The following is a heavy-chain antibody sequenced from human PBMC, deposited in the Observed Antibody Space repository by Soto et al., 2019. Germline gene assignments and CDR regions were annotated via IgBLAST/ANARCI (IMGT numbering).Heavy chain of an antibody. CDR2: ISAYNGNT. J-gene: IGHJ1*01. V-gene: IGHV1-18*01. Sequence: ASVKVSCKASGYTFTSYVISWVRQAPGQGLEWMGWISAYNGNTNYAQKLQGRVTMTTDTSTSTAYMELRSLRSDDTAVYYCARDDIVVVVAATREYFLHWGQGTLVTVSS. CDR1: GYTFTSYV. CDR3: ARDDIVVVVAATREYFLH. D-gene: IGHD2-15*01.